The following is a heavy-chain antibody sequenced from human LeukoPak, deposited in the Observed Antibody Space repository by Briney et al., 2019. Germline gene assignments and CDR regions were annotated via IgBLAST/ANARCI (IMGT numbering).Heavy chain of an antibody. V-gene: IGHV1-18*01. CDR1: GYKCTRIG. D-gene: IGHD4-17*01. CDR3: ARDVVHTVTTLDY. Sequence: ASVKVSCKASGYKCTRIGISWVRQAPGQGLEWMGWISAQNGDTNYAEKLRGRVTMSTDTFTSTAYIEVRNLRSDDTAMYYCARDVVHTVTTLDYWGQGTLVTVSS. CDR2: ISAQNGDT. J-gene: IGHJ4*02.